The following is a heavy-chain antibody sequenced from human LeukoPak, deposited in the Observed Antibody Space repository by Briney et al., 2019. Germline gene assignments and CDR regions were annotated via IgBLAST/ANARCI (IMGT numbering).Heavy chain of an antibody. D-gene: IGHD5-24*01. CDR1: GGSISSGGYS. Sequence: SQTLSLTCAVSGGSISSGGYSWSWIRQPPGKGLEWIGYIYHSGSTNYNPSLKSRVTASVDTSKNQISLELTSVTAADTAIYYCARLREMSTMYDAFDFWGQGAMVTVSS. CDR2: IYHSGST. CDR3: ARLREMSTMYDAFDF. V-gene: IGHV4-30-2*01. J-gene: IGHJ3*01.